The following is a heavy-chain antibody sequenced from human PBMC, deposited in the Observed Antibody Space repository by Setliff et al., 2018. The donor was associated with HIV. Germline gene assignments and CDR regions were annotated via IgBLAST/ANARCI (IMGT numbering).Heavy chain of an antibody. Sequence: LTCNVSGDSLNTYYWSWIRQSAGKGLEWIGRIYASGKTTFNPSLKSRITMSVDTSKNQFSLKLTSVTAADTAVYYCARGNNDLESFDYWGQGALVTV. J-gene: IGHJ4*02. CDR1: GDSLNTYY. V-gene: IGHV4-4*07. CDR2: IYASGKT. D-gene: IGHD3-3*01. CDR3: ARGNNDLESFDY.